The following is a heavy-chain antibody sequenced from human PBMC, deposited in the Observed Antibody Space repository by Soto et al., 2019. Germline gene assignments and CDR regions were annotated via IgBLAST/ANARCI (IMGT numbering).Heavy chain of an antibody. Sequence: TGGSLRLSCVASGFTFDNYAMGWVRHAPGKGLEWVSGVSGSGDSTYYADSVKGRFTISRDNSKNTVFLQISSLRAEDTATYFCAKVGDYDFWSGYPFFDYWGQGTPVTVSS. D-gene: IGHD3-3*01. CDR3: AKVGDYDFWSGYPFFDY. CDR1: GFTFDNYA. J-gene: IGHJ4*02. V-gene: IGHV3-23*01. CDR2: VSGSGDST.